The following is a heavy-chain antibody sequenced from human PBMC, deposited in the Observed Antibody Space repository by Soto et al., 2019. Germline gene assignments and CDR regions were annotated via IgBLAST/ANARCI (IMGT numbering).Heavy chain of an antibody. J-gene: IGHJ6*02. V-gene: IGHV3-30-3*01. D-gene: IGHD1-7*01. CDR2: ISYDGSNK. Sequence: QVQPVESGGGVVQPGRSLRLSCAASGFTFSSYAMHWVRQAPGKGLEWVAVISYDGSNKYYAVSVKGRFTISRDNSKNTLYLQMNSLRAEDTAVYYCARHLTGTTVIYYYYGMDVWDQGTTVTVSS. CDR1: GFTFSSYA. CDR3: ARHLTGTTVIYYYYGMDV.